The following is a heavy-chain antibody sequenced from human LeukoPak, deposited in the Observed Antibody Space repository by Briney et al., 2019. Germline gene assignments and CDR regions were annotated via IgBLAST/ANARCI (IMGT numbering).Heavy chain of an antibody. D-gene: IGHD1-20*01. CDR2: INHSGST. Sequence: SETLSLTCAVYGGSFSGYYWSWIRQPPGKGLEWIGEINHSGSTNYNPSLKSRVTISVDTSKNQFSLKLSSVTATDTAVYYCAQMDLTGTTPGYWGQGTLVTVSS. CDR3: AQMDLTGTTPGY. V-gene: IGHV4-34*01. CDR1: GGSFSGYY. J-gene: IGHJ4*02.